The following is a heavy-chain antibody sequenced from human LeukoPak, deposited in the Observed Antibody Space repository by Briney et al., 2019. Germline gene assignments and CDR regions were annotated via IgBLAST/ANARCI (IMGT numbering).Heavy chain of an antibody. V-gene: IGHV1-2*02. D-gene: IGHD1-7*01. Sequence: ASVKVSCKASGYTFTGYYMHWVRQAPGQGLEWMGWINPNSGGTNYAQKFQGRVTMTRDTSISTAYMELGRLRSDDTAVYYCARVLRWNYVEDAFDIWGQGTMVTVSS. CDR3: ARVLRWNYVEDAFDI. CDR2: INPNSGGT. CDR1: GYTFTGYY. J-gene: IGHJ3*02.